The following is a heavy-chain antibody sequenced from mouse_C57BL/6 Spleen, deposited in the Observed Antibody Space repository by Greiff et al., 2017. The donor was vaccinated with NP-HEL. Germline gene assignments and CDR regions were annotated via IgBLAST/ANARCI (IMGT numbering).Heavy chain of an antibody. J-gene: IGHJ3*01. D-gene: IGHD2-5*01. Sequence: QVQLQQPGAELVRPGSSVKLSCKASGYTFTSYWMHWVKQRPIQGLEWIGNIDPSDSETHYNQKFKDKATLTVDKSSRTAYMQLSSLTSEDSAVYYCARSYSNLPWFAYWGQGTLVTVSA. CDR1: GYTFTSYW. CDR3: ARSYSNLPWFAY. V-gene: IGHV1-52*01. CDR2: IDPSDSET.